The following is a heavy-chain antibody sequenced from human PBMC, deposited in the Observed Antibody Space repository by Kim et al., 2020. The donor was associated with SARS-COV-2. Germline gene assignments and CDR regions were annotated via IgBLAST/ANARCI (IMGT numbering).Heavy chain of an antibody. CDR1: GGSISSGSYY. J-gene: IGHJ6*02. V-gene: IGHV4-61*02. Sequence: SETLSLTCTVSGGSISSGSYYWSWIRQPAGKGLEWIGRIYTSGSTNYNPSLKSRVTISVDTSKNQFSLKLSSVTAADTAVYYCARDSPVLRGYPYYDSSGYWGMDVWGQGTTVTVSS. CDR3: ARDSPVLRGYPYYDSSGYWGMDV. D-gene: IGHD3-22*01. CDR2: IYTSGST.